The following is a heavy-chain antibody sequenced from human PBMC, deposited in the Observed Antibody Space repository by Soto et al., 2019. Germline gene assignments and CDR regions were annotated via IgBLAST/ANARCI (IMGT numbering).Heavy chain of an antibody. Sequence: PSESRSLACTFCGGSIRSSSYYWGRIRQPPGKGLVWIGIIYYSRSTYYDPSLKSRVTISVDTSKNQFSLKLSSVTAADTAVYYCARLAAAGLSRYYYYGMDVWGQGTTVT. CDR1: GGSIRSSSYY. V-gene: IGHV4-39*01. CDR3: ARLAAAGLSRYYYYGMDV. J-gene: IGHJ6*02. CDR2: IYYSRST. D-gene: IGHD6-13*01.